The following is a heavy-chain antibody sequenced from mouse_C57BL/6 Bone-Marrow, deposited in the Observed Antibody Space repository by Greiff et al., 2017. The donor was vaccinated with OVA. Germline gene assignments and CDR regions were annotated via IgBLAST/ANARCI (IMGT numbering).Heavy chain of an antibody. CDR3: ASSGGTRYFDV. CDR2: IHPNSGST. J-gene: IGHJ1*03. Sequence: QVQLKESGAELVKPGASVKLSCKASGYTFTSYWMHWVKQRPGQGLEWIGMIHPNSGSTNYNEKFKSKATLTVDKSSSTAYMQLSSLTSEDSAVYYCASSGGTRYFDVWGTGTTVTVSS. D-gene: IGHD4-1*01. CDR1: GYTFTSYW. V-gene: IGHV1-64*01.